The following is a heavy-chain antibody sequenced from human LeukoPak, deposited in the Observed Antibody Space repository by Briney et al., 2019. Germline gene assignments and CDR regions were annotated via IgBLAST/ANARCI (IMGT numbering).Heavy chain of an antibody. J-gene: IGHJ4*02. CDR2: IKQDGSEK. D-gene: IGHD2-21*02. V-gene: IGHV3-7*01. Sequence: GGSLRLSCAVSGFTVSGNYMSWVRQAPGKGLEWVANIKQDGSEKYYVDSVKGRFTISRDNAKNSLYLQMNSLRAEDTAVYYCARDPHIVVVTAILWGQGTLVTVSS. CDR1: GFTVSGNY. CDR3: ARDPHIVVVTAIL.